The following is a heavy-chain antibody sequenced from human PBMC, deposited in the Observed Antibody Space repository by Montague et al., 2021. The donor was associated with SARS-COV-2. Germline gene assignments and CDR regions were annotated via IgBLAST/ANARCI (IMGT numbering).Heavy chain of an antibody. CDR2: IYSGGSST. D-gene: IGHD3-3*01. Sequence: SLSLSCAASGFTFSSYAMSWVRQAPGKGLEWVSVIYSGGSSTYYADSVKGRFTISRDNSKNTLYLQMNSLRAEDTAVYYCAKDLEEFITIFGVVTKSPLGMDVWGQGTTVTVSS. V-gene: IGHV3-23*03. CDR3: AKDLEEFITIFGVVTKSPLGMDV. CDR1: GFTFSSYA. J-gene: IGHJ6*02.